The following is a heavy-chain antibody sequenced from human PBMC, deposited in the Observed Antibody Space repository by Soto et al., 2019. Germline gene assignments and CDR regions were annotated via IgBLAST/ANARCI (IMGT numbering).Heavy chain of an antibody. CDR2: FYYSGST. V-gene: IGHV4-39*01. Sequence: PSETLSLTCTVSGGSISSSDYYWGWIRQPPGKGLEWIGSFYYSGSTYYNPSLKSRVTISVDTSKSQFSLKLSSVTAADTAVYYCATHFNKYQHDAFDVWGQGTMVTVSS. J-gene: IGHJ3*01. CDR1: GGSISSSDYY. CDR3: ATHFNKYQHDAFDV.